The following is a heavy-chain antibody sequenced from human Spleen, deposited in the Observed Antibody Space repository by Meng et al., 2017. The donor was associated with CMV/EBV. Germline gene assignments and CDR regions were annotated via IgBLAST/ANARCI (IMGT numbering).Heavy chain of an antibody. Sequence: VDSASSNSAAWTWIRQSPSRGLEWLGRTYYRSKWYNDYAVSVKSRITINPDTSKNQFSLQLNSVTPEDTAVYYCARESPYYYWYFDLWGRGTLVTVSS. CDR2: TYYRSKWYN. CDR3: ARESPYYYWYFDL. D-gene: IGHD2-21*01. J-gene: IGHJ2*01. CDR1: VDSASSNSAA. V-gene: IGHV6-1*01.